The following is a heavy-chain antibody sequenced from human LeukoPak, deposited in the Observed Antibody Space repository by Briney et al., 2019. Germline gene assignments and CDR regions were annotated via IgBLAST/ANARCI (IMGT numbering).Heavy chain of an antibody. J-gene: IGHJ4*02. CDR3: AKYSSSWYYGY. D-gene: IGHD6-13*01. V-gene: IGHV3-66*01. Sequence: GGSLRLSCAASGFTVNNNYMSWVRQAPGKGLEWVSVIYSGGSTYYADSVKGRFTISRGNSKNTLYLQMNSLRAEDTAVYYCAKYSSSWYYGYWGQGTLVTVSS. CDR1: GFTVNNNY. CDR2: IYSGGST.